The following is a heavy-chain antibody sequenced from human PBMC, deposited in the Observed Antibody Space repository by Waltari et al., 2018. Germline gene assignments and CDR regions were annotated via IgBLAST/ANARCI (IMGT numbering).Heavy chain of an antibody. CDR2: IGAAGDT. V-gene: IGHV3-13*01. Sequence: EVQLVESGGGLVQSGGSLRLSCAASGFIFHDYGMHWVRQSSGKGLEWVSGIGAAGDTYYSGSVKGRFTISRENGKNSLYLRMNSLRAGDTAVYYCARVDTTAWYGVFDYWGQGILVTVSS. CDR3: ARVDTTAWYGVFDY. J-gene: IGHJ4*02. D-gene: IGHD6-19*01. CDR1: GFIFHDYG.